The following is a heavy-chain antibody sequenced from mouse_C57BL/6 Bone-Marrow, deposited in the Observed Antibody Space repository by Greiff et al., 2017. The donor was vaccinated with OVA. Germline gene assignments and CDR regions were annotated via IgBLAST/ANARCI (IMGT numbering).Heavy chain of an antibody. CDR3: TTWGGY. V-gene: IGHV14-4*01. Sequence: EVQLQQSGAELVRPGASVKLSCTASGFNIKDDYMHWVKQRPEQGLEWIGWIDTENGDTEYASKFQGKANITAETSSNTAYLQLSSLTSEDTAGYYCTTWGGYWGQGTTLTVSS. CDR2: IDTENGDT. J-gene: IGHJ2*01. CDR1: GFNIKDDY.